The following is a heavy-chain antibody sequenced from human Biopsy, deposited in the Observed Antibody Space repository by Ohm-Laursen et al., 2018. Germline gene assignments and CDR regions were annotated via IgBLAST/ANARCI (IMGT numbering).Heavy chain of an antibody. J-gene: IGHJ4*02. CDR3: ARDPYCSGGNCYSPLDH. CDR1: GYTFTDYS. D-gene: IGHD2-15*01. CDR2: IDPDGGRT. Sequence: SVKVSCKASGYTFTDYSLHWVRQAPGQGLEWMGWIDPDGGRTSFGQNFQGRVTMTSDTSTGTAYLELTRLRSDDTAVYYCARDPYCSGGNCYSPLDHWGQGTLVTVSA. V-gene: IGHV1-2*02.